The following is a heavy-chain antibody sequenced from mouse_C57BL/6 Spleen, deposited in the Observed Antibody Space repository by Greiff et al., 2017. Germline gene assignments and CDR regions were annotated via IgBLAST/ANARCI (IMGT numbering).Heavy chain of an antibody. CDR3: ARGGSSGYVDYFDY. CDR1: GYSFTSYY. J-gene: IGHJ2*01. Sequence: QVQLQQSGPELVKPGASVKISCKASGYSFTSYYIHWVKQRPGQGLEWIGWIYPGSGNTKYNEKFKGKATLTADTSSSTAYMQLSSLTSEDSAVYYCARGGSSGYVDYFDYWGQGTTLTVSS. CDR2: IYPGSGNT. D-gene: IGHD3-2*02. V-gene: IGHV1-66*01.